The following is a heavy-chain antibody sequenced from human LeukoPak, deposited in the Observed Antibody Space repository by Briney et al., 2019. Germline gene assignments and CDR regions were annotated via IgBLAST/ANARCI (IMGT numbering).Heavy chain of an antibody. J-gene: IGHJ4*02. CDR2: VHYSGST. CDR3: ARGLASGYPPIPFDY. Sequence: PSETLSLTCTVSGGSISSYYWSWIRQPPGKGLEWIGFVHYSGSTHYNPSLKSRVTISVDTSKNEFSLNLTSVTAAGTAIYYCARGLASGYPPIPFDYWGQGTLVTVSS. V-gene: IGHV4-59*12. D-gene: IGHD3-3*01. CDR1: GGSISSYY.